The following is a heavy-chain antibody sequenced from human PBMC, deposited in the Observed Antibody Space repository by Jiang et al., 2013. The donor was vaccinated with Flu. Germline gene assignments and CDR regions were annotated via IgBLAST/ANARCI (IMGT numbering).Heavy chain of an antibody. CDR2: IYTSGST. V-gene: IGHV4-4*07. J-gene: IGHJ4*02. Sequence: SSYYWSWIRQPAGKGLEWIGRIYTSGSTNYNPSLKSRVTMSVDTSKNQFSLKLSSVTAADTAVYYCARDLSDYGGNTHFDYWGQGTLVTVSS. CDR3: ARDLSDYGGNTHFDY. CDR1: SSYY. D-gene: IGHD4-23*01.